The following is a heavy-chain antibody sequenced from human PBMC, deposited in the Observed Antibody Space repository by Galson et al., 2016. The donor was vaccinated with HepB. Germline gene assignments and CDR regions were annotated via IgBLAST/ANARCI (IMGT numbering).Heavy chain of an antibody. Sequence: SLRLSCAASEFIFINYAMGWVRQAPGKGLEWVSVISASGETTYYAESVKGRFIISRDNSKNTLYLQMNSLGAEDTAVYYCAKGAYDSSGSYSYYYYGMDLWGQGTTVIVSS. V-gene: IGHV3-23*01. CDR3: AKGAYDSSGSYSYYYYGMDL. CDR2: ISASGETT. J-gene: IGHJ6*02. D-gene: IGHD3-22*01. CDR1: EFIFINYA.